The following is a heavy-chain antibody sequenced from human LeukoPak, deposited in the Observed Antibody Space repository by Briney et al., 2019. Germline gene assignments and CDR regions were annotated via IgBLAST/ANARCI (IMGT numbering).Heavy chain of an antibody. CDR1: GFIFNDYA. CDR2: ISASGGKT. V-gene: IGHV3-23*01. J-gene: IGHJ4*02. CDR3: AKWTRTTLFRGDRARFDS. Sequence: GGSLRLSCAASGFIFNDYAMSWVREAPGKGLECVSVISASGGKTYYADSVKGRFTISRDTSKTTISLQMNSLRVEDSAVYYCAKWTRTTLFRGDRARFDSWGQGTLVTVSS. D-gene: IGHD3-10*01.